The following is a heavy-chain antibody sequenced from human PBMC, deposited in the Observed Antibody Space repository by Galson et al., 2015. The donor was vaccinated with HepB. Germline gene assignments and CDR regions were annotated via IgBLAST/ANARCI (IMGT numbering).Heavy chain of an antibody. CDR3: ARAMQVGSYYYDSSGYSPFDY. D-gene: IGHD3-22*01. Sequence: SLRLSCAASGFTFSSYGMHWVRQAPGKGLEWVAVIWYDGSNKYYADSVKGRFTISRDNSKNTLYLQMNSLRAEDTAVYYCARAMQVGSYYYDSSGYSPFDYWGQGTLVTVSS. CDR2: IWYDGSNK. V-gene: IGHV3-33*01. J-gene: IGHJ4*02. CDR1: GFTFSSYG.